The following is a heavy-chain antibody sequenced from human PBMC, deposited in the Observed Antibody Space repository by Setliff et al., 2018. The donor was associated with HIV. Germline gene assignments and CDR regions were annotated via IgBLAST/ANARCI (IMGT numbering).Heavy chain of an antibody. Sequence: SSETLSLTCAVSGYSISSGYYWGWIRQPPGKGLEWIGSIYHSGSTYYNPSLKSRVTISVDTSKNQFSLKLSSVTAADTAVYYCARLSPQYSGYDSGAFGYWGQGTLVTVSS. CDR3: ARLSPQYSGYDSGAFGY. J-gene: IGHJ4*02. CDR1: GYSISSGYY. D-gene: IGHD5-12*01. CDR2: IYHSGST. V-gene: IGHV4-38-2*01.